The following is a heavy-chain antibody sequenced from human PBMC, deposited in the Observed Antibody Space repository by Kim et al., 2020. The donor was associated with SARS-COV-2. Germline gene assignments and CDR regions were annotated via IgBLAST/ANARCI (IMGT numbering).Heavy chain of an antibody. D-gene: IGHD2-2*01. CDR2: INAGNGNT. V-gene: IGHV1-3*01. CDR3: AIGYCSSTSCYKDYYYYGMDV. CDR1: GYTFTSYA. Sequence: ASVKVSCKASGYTFTSYAMHWVRQAPGQRLEWMGWINAGNGNTKYSQKFQGRVTITRDTSASTAYMELSSLRSEDTAVYYCAIGYCSSTSCYKDYYYYGMDVWGQGTTVTVSS. J-gene: IGHJ6*02.